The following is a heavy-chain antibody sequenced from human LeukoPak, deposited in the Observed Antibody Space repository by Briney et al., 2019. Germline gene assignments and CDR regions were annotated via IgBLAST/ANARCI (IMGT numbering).Heavy chain of an antibody. V-gene: IGHV4-59*01. CDR1: GGSISTYY. Sequence: SETLSLTCSVSGGSISTYYWNWIRQTPGKGLEWIGHISYGNTDYNPSLKSRVTISVDTSKNKFSLKLTSVTAADTAVYYCARDKAHSYGRYFDPWGQGALVTVSS. J-gene: IGHJ5*02. CDR2: ISYGNT. D-gene: IGHD5-18*01. CDR3: ARDKAHSYGRYFDP.